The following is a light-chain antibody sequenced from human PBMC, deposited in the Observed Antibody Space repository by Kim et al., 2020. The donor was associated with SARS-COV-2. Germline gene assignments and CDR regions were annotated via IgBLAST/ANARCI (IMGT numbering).Light chain of an antibody. V-gene: IGKV1-12*01. CDR2: EIS. Sequence: DIQMTQSPSSVSASVGDTVTITCRATQGLSGRLAWYQQKPGMVPKLLIYEISNLQSGVPSRFSGSGFRTDFTLTISSLQAEDFATYYCQQGFSFPYTFGQGTKLEI. CDR3: QQGFSFPYT. CDR1: QGLSGR. J-gene: IGKJ2*01.